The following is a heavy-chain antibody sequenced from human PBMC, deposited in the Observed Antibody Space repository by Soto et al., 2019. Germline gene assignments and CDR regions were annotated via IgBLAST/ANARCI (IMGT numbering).Heavy chain of an antibody. J-gene: IGHJ4*02. Sequence: GGSLRLSCAASWFSFSGADMHWVRQASGEGLEWVGRIKTKAENYATALAASVKGRFSISRDDSKNTAYLEMNSLKTEDTAVYYCTRRDCRGGDCYSDFDYWGQGALVTVSS. CDR3: TRRDCRGGDCYSDFDY. CDR1: WFSFSGAD. D-gene: IGHD2-21*02. V-gene: IGHV3-73*01. CDR2: IKTKAENYAT.